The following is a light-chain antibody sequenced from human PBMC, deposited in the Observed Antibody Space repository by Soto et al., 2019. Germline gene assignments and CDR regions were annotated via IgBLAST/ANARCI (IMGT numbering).Light chain of an antibody. CDR2: DTS. J-gene: IGKJ4*01. Sequence: EVVLTQSPATLSLSPGERATLSCRASQSVSSYLDWYQQKPGQAPRLLIYDTSNRATGIPARFSGSGSGTDFTLTISSLEPEDFAVYYCQQRYNWPKLTFGVGTKVEIQ. CDR1: QSVSSY. V-gene: IGKV3-11*01. CDR3: QQRYNWPKLT.